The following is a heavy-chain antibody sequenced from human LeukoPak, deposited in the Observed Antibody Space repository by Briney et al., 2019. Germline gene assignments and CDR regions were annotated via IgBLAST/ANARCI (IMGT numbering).Heavy chain of an antibody. J-gene: IGHJ4*02. CDR1: GFTFSSYE. CDR3: ASGAYRDYFDY. D-gene: IGHD1-26*01. V-gene: IGHV3-48*03. Sequence: QSGGSLRLSCAASGFTFSSYEVNRVRRAPGKGLEWISYISSRGSTIYYADSVKGRFTISRDNAKNSLYLQMNSLRAEDTAVYYCASGAYRDYFDYWGQGTLVTVSS. CDR2: ISSRGSTI.